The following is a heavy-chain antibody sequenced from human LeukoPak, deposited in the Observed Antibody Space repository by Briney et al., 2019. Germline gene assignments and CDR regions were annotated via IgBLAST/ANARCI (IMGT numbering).Heavy chain of an antibody. J-gene: IGHJ6*02. CDR1: GGSISSYY. CDR3: ARDGIAAAGRENYYYYGMDV. Sequence: SETLSLTCTVSGGSISSYYWSWIRQPPRKGLEWIGYIYYSGSTNYNPSLKSRVTISVDTSKNQFSLKLSSVTAADTAVYYCARDGIAAAGRENYYYYGMDVWGQGTTVTVSS. V-gene: IGHV4-59*01. D-gene: IGHD6-13*01. CDR2: IYYSGST.